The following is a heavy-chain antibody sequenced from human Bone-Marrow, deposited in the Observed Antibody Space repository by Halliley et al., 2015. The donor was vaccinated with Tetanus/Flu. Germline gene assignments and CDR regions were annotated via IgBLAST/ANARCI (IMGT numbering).Heavy chain of an antibody. Sequence: QLVQSGAEVIKPGESLRISCKGSGYSFTSYWISWVRQLPGKGLEWMGRIDPSDSQTNYSPSFEGHVTISVDNSINTAYLQWSCLKASDTAMYYCAKQAHAYGYRLVDFCGQGILVTVSA. CDR2: IDPSDSQT. D-gene: IGHD5-12*01. J-gene: IGHJ4*02. CDR3: AKQAHAYGYRLVDF. V-gene: IGHV5-10-1*01. CDR1: GYSFTSYW.